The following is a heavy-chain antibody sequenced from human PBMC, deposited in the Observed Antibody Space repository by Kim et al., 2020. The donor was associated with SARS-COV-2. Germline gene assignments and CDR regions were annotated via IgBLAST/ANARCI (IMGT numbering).Heavy chain of an antibody. V-gene: IGHV4-38-2*02. CDR3: ARDDCSGGSCYPGDYYYYGMDA. D-gene: IGHD2-15*01. CDR2: IYHSGST. Sequence: SETLSLTCTVSGYSISSGYYWGWIRQPPGKGLEWIGSIYHSGSTYYNPSLKSRVTISVDTSKNQFSLKLSSVTAADTAVYYCARDDCSGGSCYPGDYYYYGMDAWGQGTTVTVSS. CDR1: GYSISSGYY. J-gene: IGHJ6*02.